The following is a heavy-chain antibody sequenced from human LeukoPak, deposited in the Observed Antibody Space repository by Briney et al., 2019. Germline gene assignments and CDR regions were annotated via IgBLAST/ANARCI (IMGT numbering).Heavy chain of an antibody. CDR2: ISWNSDNI. J-gene: IGHJ6*02. V-gene: IGHV3-9*01. D-gene: IGHD3-10*01. CDR3: AKDMGSARFGSYYYFGMDV. CDR1: GFTFDDYA. Sequence: QPGGSLRLSCAASGFTFDDYAMHWVRQAPGKGLEWVSGISWNSDNIDYADSVKGRFTISRDNAKNSLFLQMNSLRAEDTALYICAKDMGSARFGSYYYFGMDVWGQGTTVTVSS.